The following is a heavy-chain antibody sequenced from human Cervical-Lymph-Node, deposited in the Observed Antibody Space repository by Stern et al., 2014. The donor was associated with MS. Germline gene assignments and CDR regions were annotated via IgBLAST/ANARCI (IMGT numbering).Heavy chain of an antibody. V-gene: IGHV5-51*01. CDR1: GYSFTIYY. Sequence: EVQMVESGAEVKKTGESLKISCKLSGYSFTIYYIAWVRQMPGKGLDWMGFIYPYYSDTTYSPSFQGQVTISADKSISTAYLQWSSLRASDTAMYYCARHVQGFDYWGQGTLVTVSS. J-gene: IGHJ4*02. CDR2: IYPYYSDT. CDR3: ARHVQGFDY.